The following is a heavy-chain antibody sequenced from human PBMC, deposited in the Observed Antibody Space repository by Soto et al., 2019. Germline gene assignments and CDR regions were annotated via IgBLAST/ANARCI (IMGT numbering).Heavy chain of an antibody. CDR1: RFPFSYYA. V-gene: IGHV3-30*18. CDR3: AKEGTGLNNAFDI. J-gene: IGHJ3*02. D-gene: IGHD3-10*01. CDR2: LLDDGSK. Sequence: QVELVESGGGVVRPGRSLRLSCAASRFPFSYYAMHWVRQAPGKGLEFVAVLLDDGSKYYADSVKGRFTISKDNSMKTVDLEMSSQRSEDTALYYCAKEGTGLNNAFDIWGQGTMVTVS.